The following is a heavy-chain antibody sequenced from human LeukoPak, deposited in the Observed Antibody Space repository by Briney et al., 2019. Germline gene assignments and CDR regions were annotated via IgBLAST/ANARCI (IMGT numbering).Heavy chain of an antibody. D-gene: IGHD1-14*01. V-gene: IGHV3-53*01. Sequence: RTGGSLRLSCKASGFTFGDYPMSWVRQAPGKGLEWVSVIYSGGSTYHADSVKGRFTISRDNSKNTLYLQMNSLRAEDTAVYYCARVDKSELMFDYWGQGTLVTVSS. CDR1: GFTFGDYP. CDR3: ARVDKSELMFDY. CDR2: IYSGGST. J-gene: IGHJ4*02.